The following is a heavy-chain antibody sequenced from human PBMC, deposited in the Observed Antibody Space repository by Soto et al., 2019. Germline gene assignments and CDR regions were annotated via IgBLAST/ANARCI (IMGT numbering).Heavy chain of an antibody. CDR2: IWYDGSNK. J-gene: IGHJ4*02. D-gene: IGHD3-22*01. CDR3: ARDVPSYYYDSSAFYPFDY. CDR1: GFTFSSYG. Sequence: GGSLRLSCAASGFTFSSYGMHWVRQAPGKGLEWVAVIWYDGSNKYYADSVKGRFTISRDNSKNTLYLQMNSLRPEDTAVYYCARDVPSYYYDSSAFYPFDYWGQGALVTVSS. V-gene: IGHV3-33*01.